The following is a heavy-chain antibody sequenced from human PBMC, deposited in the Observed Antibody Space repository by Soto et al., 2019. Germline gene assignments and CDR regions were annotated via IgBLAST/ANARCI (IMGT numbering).Heavy chain of an antibody. V-gene: IGHV3-48*02. J-gene: IGHJ6*02. CDR3: ARGRFSSTSYGMDV. D-gene: IGHD3-3*01. CDR1: GFTFSDYT. CDR2: ISSTSNTI. Sequence: LRLSCAASGFTFSDYTMNWVRQAPGKGLEWISYISSTSNTIHYADSVKGRFTISRDNAKNSLDLQMNSLRDEDTAVYYCARGRFSSTSYGMDVWGQGTTVTVS.